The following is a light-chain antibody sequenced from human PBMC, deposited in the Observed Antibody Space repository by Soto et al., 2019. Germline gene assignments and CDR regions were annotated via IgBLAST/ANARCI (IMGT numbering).Light chain of an antibody. V-gene: IGKV1-5*03. J-gene: IGKJ3*01. CDR1: QSLGSW. Sequence: DIQMTQSPSTLSASVGDRVTITCRASQSLGSWLAWYQQTPGKAPKLLIYKASSLQSGVPSRFSGSGSGTDFTLTISSLQPDDFAAYYCQQYHSYPFTFGPGTKVDLK. CDR2: KAS. CDR3: QQYHSYPFT.